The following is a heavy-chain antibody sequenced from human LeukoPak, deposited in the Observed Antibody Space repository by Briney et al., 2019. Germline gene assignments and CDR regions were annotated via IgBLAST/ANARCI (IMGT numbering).Heavy chain of an antibody. CDR3: ARGKLDFAF. CDR1: GFTFSDYW. V-gene: IGHV3-7*01. D-gene: IGHD3-9*01. J-gene: IGHJ4*02. Sequence: PGGSLRLSCEASGFTFSDYWMSWVRQAPGKGLEWVANIKEDGNEKYYVDSVKGRFTISRDNAKNAVYLQMNSLTAEDTAVYYCARGKLDFAFWGQGTLVTASS. CDR2: IKEDGNEK.